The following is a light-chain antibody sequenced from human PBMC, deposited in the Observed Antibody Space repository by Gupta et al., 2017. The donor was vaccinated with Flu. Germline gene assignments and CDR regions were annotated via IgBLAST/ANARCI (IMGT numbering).Light chain of an antibody. J-gene: IGLJ3*02. CDR1: NIGSKS. Sequence: SYVLTQPPSVSVAPGQTASITCAGDNIGSKSVHWYQKKPGQAPGLVVYDDSDRPSGIPERFSGSNSGNTATLTISKVEAGDEAEYYCQVWHISSDHLRVFGGGTKFTVL. CDR3: QVWHISSDHLRV. V-gene: IGLV3-21*02. CDR2: DDS.